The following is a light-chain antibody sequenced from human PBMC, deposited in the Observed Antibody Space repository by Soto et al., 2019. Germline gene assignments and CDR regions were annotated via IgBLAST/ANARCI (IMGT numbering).Light chain of an antibody. CDR3: QQYGSSPGFT. CDR1: QSVSSSY. J-gene: IGKJ4*01. CDR2: DAS. V-gene: IGKV3-20*01. Sequence: EIVLTQSPGTLSLSPGERATLSCRASQSVSSSYLAWYQQKPGQAPRLLIYDASNRATGIPARFSGSGSGTDFTLTISSLQAEDVAVYYCQQYGSSPGFTFGGGTKVDI.